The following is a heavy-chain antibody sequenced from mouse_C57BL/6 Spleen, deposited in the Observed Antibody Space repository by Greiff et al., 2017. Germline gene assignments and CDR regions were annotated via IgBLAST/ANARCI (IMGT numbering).Heavy chain of an antibody. CDR3: AVYGSSYN. CDR2: ILPGIGST. J-gene: IGHJ2*01. V-gene: IGHV1-9*01. Sequence: QVQLQQSGAELMKPGASVKLSCKATGYTFTGYWIEWVKQRPGHGLEWIGEILPGIGSTNYNEKFKGKATCTAETSYNTAYMQLSSLTTEDSAIYYCAVYGSSYNWGQGTTLTVSS. CDR1: GYTFTGYW. D-gene: IGHD1-1*01.